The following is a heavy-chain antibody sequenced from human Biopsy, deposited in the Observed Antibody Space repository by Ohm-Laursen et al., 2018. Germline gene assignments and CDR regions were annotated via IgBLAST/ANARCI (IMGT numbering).Heavy chain of an antibody. Sequence: SLRLSCAASGFTFGDYYMSWIRQAPGKGLEWPSYISGSGVTKMYADSVKGRFTVPRDNAKNSLYLEMNNLTVEETAVYYCATDGAGSYNENWGQGTLVSVSS. CDR1: GFTFGDYY. CDR3: ATDGAGSYNEN. D-gene: IGHD3-10*01. CDR2: ISGSGVTK. J-gene: IGHJ4*02. V-gene: IGHV3-11*01.